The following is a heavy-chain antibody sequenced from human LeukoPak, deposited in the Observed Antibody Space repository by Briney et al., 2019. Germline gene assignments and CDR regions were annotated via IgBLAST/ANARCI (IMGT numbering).Heavy chain of an antibody. CDR3: AKRRLVRGFFDY. Sequence: PGGSLRLSCAASGFTFSSYGMPWVRQAPGKGLEWVSSISAGGGDTNYVDSLKGRFTISRDNAKNVLYLQMNSLRTEDTAIYYCAKRRLVRGFFDYWGQGILVTVSS. V-gene: IGHV3-23*01. CDR2: ISAGGGDT. J-gene: IGHJ4*02. D-gene: IGHD3-9*01. CDR1: GFTFSSYG.